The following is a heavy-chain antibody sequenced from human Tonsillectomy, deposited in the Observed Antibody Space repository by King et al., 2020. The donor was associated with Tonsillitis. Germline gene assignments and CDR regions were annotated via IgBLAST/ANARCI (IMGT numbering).Heavy chain of an antibody. CDR2: ISGSGGGT. V-gene: IGHV3-23*04. Sequence: VQLVESGGGLVQSGGSLRLSCAASGFPFSTYAMSWVRQAPGKGLEWVSGISGSGGGTYYADSVKGRFTISRDNSKNTLYLQMTSLRAEDTAVYYCARRVTALDYWGQGTLVTVSS. D-gene: IGHD2-21*02. CDR3: ARRVTALDY. CDR1: GFPFSTYA. J-gene: IGHJ4*02.